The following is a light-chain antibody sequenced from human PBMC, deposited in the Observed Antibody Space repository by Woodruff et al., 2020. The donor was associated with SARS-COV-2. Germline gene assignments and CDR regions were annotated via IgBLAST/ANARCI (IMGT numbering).Light chain of an antibody. CDR1: STDFRYSQY. Sequence: GISTDFRYSQYVSWYQHYPGRAPKLIIYDVTSRPSGVSDRFAGSKSGNTASLIISGLQAEDEADYYCTSYTGSATPFVF. V-gene: IGLV2-14*01. CDR2: DVT. J-gene: IGLJ1*01. CDR3: TSYTGSATPFV.